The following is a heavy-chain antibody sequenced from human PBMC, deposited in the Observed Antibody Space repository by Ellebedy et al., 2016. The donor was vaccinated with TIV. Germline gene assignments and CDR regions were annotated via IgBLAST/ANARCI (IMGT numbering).Heavy chain of an antibody. J-gene: IGHJ4*02. CDR1: GFTFSNYW. D-gene: IGHD6-19*01. Sequence: PGGSLRLSCAASGFTFSNYWIHWVRQAPGKGLVWLSRINRVGSSANYADSVKGRLSISRANSKNTLYVQMNSLRAEDTAVYYCARGGRDQWLIDYWGQGTLVTVSS. CDR2: INRVGSSA. CDR3: ARGGRDQWLIDY. V-gene: IGHV3-74*01.